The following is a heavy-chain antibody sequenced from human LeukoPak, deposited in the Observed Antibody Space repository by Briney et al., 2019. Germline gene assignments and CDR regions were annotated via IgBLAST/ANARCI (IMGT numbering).Heavy chain of an antibody. CDR3: AKGARMVRGVIIAH. J-gene: IGHJ4*02. D-gene: IGHD3-10*01. CDR1: GFTFSSYA. CDR2: ISGSGGST. Sequence: GGSLRLSCAASGFTFSSYAMSWVRQAPGKGLEWVSAISGSGGSTYYADSVKGRFTVSRDNSKNTLYLQMNSLRAEDTAVYYCAKGARMVRGVIIAHWGQGTLVTVSS. V-gene: IGHV3-23*01.